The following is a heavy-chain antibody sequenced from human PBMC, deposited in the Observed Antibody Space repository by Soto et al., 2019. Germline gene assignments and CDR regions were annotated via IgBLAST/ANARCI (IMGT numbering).Heavy chain of an antibody. V-gene: IGHV3-74*01. D-gene: IGHD1-7*01. Sequence: EAELVESGGGLVQPGGSLRLSCTASGFIFSSYWMHWVRQTPGNGLVWVSRISSDARSTIYAESVKGRFTISRDNANKMLYRQMDSERVEAKTIYFCVRISQNYVIGDIWGQGTLVTISA. CDR1: GFIFSSYW. CDR3: VRISQNYVIGDI. J-gene: IGHJ4*02. CDR2: ISSDARST.